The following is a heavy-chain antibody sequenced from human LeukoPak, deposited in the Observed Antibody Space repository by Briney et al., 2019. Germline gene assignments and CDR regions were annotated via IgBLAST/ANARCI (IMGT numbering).Heavy chain of an antibody. D-gene: IGHD5-12*01. CDR3: ARRVATIIVGAFDI. CDR2: IYYSGST. Sequence: SETLSLTCTVSGGSISSSSYYWGWIRQPPGKGLEWIGSIYYSGSTYYNPSLKSRVTISVDTSKNQFSLKLSSVTAADTAVYYCARRVATIIVGAFDIWGQGTMVTVSS. J-gene: IGHJ3*02. CDR1: GGSISSSSYY. V-gene: IGHV4-39*01.